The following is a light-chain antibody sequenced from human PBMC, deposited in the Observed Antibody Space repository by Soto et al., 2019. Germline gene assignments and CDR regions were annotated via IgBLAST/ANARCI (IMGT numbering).Light chain of an antibody. CDR1: QSISDT. V-gene: IGKV3-15*01. J-gene: IGKJ1*01. CDR3: QQYNNWPWT. Sequence: EIVMTQSPATLSVSPGGRATLSCRASQSISDTLARYQQKPGQAPRLLIHGASTRATGFPARFSGSGSGTDFTLTISSLQSEDFAVYYCQQYNNWPWTFGQGTKVDIK. CDR2: GAS.